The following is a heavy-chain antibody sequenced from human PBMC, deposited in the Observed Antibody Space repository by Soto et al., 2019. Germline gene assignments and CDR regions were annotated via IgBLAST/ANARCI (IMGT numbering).Heavy chain of an antibody. J-gene: IGHJ6*02. D-gene: IGHD7-27*01. CDR2: IYYSGST. V-gene: IGHV4-59*08. Sequence: QVQLQESGPGLVKPSETLSLTCTVSGGSISSYYWSWIRQPPGKGLEWIGYIYYSGSTNYNPSLKSRFTISVDTSKNQFSLKLSSVTAADTAVYYCARHRPLTYYYYGMDVWGQGTTVTVSS. CDR3: ARHRPLTYYYYGMDV. CDR1: GGSISSYY.